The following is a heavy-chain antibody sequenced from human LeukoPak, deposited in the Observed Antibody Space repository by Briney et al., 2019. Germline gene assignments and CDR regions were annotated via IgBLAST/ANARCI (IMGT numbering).Heavy chain of an antibody. V-gene: IGHV3-66*01. D-gene: IGHD3-10*01. J-gene: IGHJ3*02. Sequence: GGSLRLSCAASGFTVSSNYMSWVRQAPGKGLEWVSLIYSGGTTYYADSVKGRFAISRDSSENTLNLQMNSLRAEDTAVYYCAREGYLFSGSYYNRDAFDIWGQGTMVTVSS. CDR2: IYSGGTT. CDR3: AREGYLFSGSYYNRDAFDI. CDR1: GFTVSSNY.